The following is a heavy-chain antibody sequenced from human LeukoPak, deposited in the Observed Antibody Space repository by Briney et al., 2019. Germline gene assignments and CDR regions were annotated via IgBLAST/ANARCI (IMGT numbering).Heavy chain of an antibody. CDR1: GYTFTGYY. V-gene: IGHV1-2*02. D-gene: IGHD6-6*01. J-gene: IGHJ4*02. CDR3: ARDYRTFIAARPTGY. Sequence: ASVKVSCKASGYTFTGYYIHWVRQAPGQGLEWMGWINPNSGGTNYAQKFQGRVTMTRDTSISTAYMELSRLRSDDTAVYYCARDYRTFIAARPTGYWGQGTLVTVSS. CDR2: INPNSGGT.